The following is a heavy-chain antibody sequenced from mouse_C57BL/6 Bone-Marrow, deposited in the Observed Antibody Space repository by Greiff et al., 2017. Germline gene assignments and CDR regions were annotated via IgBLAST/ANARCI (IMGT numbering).Heavy chain of an antibody. V-gene: IGHV1-15*01. CDR2: IDPETGGT. Sequence: QVQLQQPGAELVMPGASVTLSCKASGYTFTDYEMHWVKQTPVHGLEWIGAIDPETGGTAYNQKFKGKAILPADNSSSTAYMELRSLTSEASAVYYCTRGSTVVALDYAMDYWGQGTSVTVSS. J-gene: IGHJ4*01. CDR3: TRGSTVVALDYAMDY. CDR1: GYTFTDYE. D-gene: IGHD1-1*01.